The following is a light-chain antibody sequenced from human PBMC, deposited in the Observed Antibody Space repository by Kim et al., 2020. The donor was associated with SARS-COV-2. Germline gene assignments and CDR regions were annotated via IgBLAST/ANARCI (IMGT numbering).Light chain of an antibody. J-gene: IGKJ3*01. CDR2: DAS. V-gene: IGKV1-33*01. CDR1: QDISTD. CDR3: QQYDTLPPAVFT. Sequence: DIQMTQSPPSLSASVGARVTISCQASQDISTDLSWYQQKPGKAPKLLIYDASNLETGVPSRFIGSGSGTDFTFTISGLQPEDIATYYCQQYDTLPPAVFTFGPGTTVDVK.